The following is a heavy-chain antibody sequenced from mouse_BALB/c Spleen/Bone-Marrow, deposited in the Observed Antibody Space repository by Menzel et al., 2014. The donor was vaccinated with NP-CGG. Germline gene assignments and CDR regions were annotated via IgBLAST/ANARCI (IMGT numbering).Heavy chain of an antibody. J-gene: IGHJ4*01. CDR2: ISSGSSTI. CDR1: GFTFSSFG. V-gene: IGHV5-17*02. Sequence: EVQLQESGGGLVQPGGSRKLSCAASGFTFSSFGMHWVRQAPEKGLEWVAYISSGSSTIYYADTVKGRFTISRDNPKNTLFLQMTSLRSEDTAMYYCARCGYYDAMDYWGQGTSVTVSS. CDR3: ARCGYYDAMDY. D-gene: IGHD2-2*01.